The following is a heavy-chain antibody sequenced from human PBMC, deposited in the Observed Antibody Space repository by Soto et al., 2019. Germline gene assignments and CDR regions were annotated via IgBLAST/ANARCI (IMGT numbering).Heavy chain of an antibody. V-gene: IGHV4-31*03. Sequence: PSETLSLTCTVSGGSISSGGYYWSWIRQHPGKGLEWIGYIYYSGSTYYNPSLMSRVTISVDTSKNQFSLKLSSVTAADTAVYYCARALGVRFLEWLSPQYNWFDPWGQGTLVTVSS. D-gene: IGHD3-3*01. CDR2: IYYSGST. J-gene: IGHJ5*02. CDR1: GGSISSGGYY. CDR3: ARALGVRFLEWLSPQYNWFDP.